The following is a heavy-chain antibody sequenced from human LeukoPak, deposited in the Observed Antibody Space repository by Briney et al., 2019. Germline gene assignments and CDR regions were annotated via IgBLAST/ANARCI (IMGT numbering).Heavy chain of an antibody. CDR3: ARDQGSLTRSWYTGY. V-gene: IGHV1-2*06. CDR2: INPHSGDT. Sequence: GASVKVSCKASGYTFTGYHIHWVRQAPGQGLGWMGRINPHSGDTNFAQKFQGRVTMTRDTSITTAYKDLSSLTPDDTAVYFCARDQGSLTRSWYTGYWGQGTQVTVSS. CDR1: GYTFTGYH. J-gene: IGHJ4*02. D-gene: IGHD6-13*01.